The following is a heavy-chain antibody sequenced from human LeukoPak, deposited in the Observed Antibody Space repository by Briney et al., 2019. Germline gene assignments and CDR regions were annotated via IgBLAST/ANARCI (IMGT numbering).Heavy chain of an antibody. D-gene: IGHD2-2*02. CDR1: GFTFSSNG. CDR2: IRYDGSNK. J-gene: IGHJ4*02. V-gene: IGHV3-30*02. Sequence: PGGSLRLSCAASGFTFSSNGMHWVRQAPGKGLEWVAFIRYDGSNKYYADSVKGRFTISRDNSKNTLYLQMNSLRAEDTAVYYCAKSSDSDIVVVPAAIRLDYWGQGTLVTVSS. CDR3: AKSSDSDIVVVPAAIRLDY.